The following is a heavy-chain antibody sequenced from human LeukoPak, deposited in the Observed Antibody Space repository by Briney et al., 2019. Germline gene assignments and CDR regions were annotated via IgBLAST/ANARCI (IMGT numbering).Heavy chain of an antibody. Sequence: GGSLRLSCAASGFTFSDYYMSWIRQAPGEGLEWISYISSSSSYTNYADSVKGRFTISRDNAKNSLYLQMNSLRVEDTAVYYCAKDRHRGGYDPDGMDVWGQGTTVTVSS. CDR3: AKDRHRGGYDPDGMDV. V-gene: IGHV3-11*06. CDR1: GFTFSDYY. D-gene: IGHD5-24*01. J-gene: IGHJ6*02. CDR2: ISSSSSYT.